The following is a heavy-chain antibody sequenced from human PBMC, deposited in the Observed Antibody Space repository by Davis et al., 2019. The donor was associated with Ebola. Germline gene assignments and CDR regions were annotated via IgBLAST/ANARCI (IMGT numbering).Heavy chain of an antibody. CDR3: ARRATVTTSAWFDP. CDR2: IYPGDSDT. V-gene: IGHV5-51*01. Sequence: GGSLRPSCKGSGYSFTSYWIGWVRQLPGKGLEWMGIIYPGDSDTRYSPSFQGQVTISADKSISTAYLQWSSLKASDTAMYYCARRATVTTSAWFDPWGQGTLVTVSS. J-gene: IGHJ5*02. CDR1: GYSFTSYW. D-gene: IGHD4-17*01.